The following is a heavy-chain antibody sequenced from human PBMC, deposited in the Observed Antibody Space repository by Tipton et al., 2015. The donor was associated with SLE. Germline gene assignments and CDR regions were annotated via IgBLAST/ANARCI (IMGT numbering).Heavy chain of an antibody. CDR1: GYSISSGYY. CDR3: ARGHPTRQDGYPLDY. D-gene: IGHD5-24*01. CDR2: IYQSGSA. Sequence: GLVKPSETLSLTCSFSGYSISSGYYWSWIRQPPGKGLEWIGSIYQSGSANYNPSLRSRVTISVDTSKNQFSLKVNSVTAADTAVYYCARGHPTRQDGYPLDYWGQGTLVTVSS. J-gene: IGHJ4*02. V-gene: IGHV4-38-2*02.